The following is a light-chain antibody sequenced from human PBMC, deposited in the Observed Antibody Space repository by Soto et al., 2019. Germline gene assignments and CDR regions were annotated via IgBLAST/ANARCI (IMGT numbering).Light chain of an antibody. CDR3: QQYNSWPRT. V-gene: IGKV3-15*01. CDR1: QGVSSN. Sequence: EIVMTQSPATLSVSPGERVTFSCRASQGVSSNLAWYQHKPGQAPRLLIFGASTRATGIPARFSGSGSETEFALTISSLQSEDFAVYYCQQYNSWPRTFGQGTKVEIK. CDR2: GAS. J-gene: IGKJ1*01.